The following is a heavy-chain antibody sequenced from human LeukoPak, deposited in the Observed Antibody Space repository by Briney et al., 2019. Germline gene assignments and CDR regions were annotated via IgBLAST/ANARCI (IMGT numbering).Heavy chain of an antibody. J-gene: IGHJ4*02. CDR2: ISSCGSTI. CDR3: AREVFGELLGMDY. D-gene: IGHD1-26*01. Sequence: GGSLRLSCAASGFTFSSYEMNWVRQAPGKGLEWGSYISSCGSTIYSADSVTGRFTIPRDNAKISLYLQMNSLRAEDTAVYYCAREVFGELLGMDYWGQGTLVSVSS. CDR1: GFTFSSYE. V-gene: IGHV3-48*03.